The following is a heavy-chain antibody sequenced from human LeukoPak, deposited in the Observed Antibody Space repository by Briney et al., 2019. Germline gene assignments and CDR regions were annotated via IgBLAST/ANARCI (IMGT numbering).Heavy chain of an antibody. Sequence: PGGSLRLSCAASGFTFTSYAMSWVRQAPGKGLEWVSSIGGSGGDTYYADSVKGRFTISRDNFKNTVSLQMNSLRADDTAVYYCIDIPSFDFWGQGTLVTVSS. CDR3: IDIPSFDF. CDR1: GFTFTSYA. CDR2: IGGSGGDT. J-gene: IGHJ5*01. D-gene: IGHD2-15*01. V-gene: IGHV3-23*01.